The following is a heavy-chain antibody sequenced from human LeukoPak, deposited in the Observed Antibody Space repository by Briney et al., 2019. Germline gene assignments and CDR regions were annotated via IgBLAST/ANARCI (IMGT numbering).Heavy chain of an antibody. CDR2: INAGNGNT. CDR1: GYTFTNYA. D-gene: IGHD3-10*01. V-gene: IGHV1-3*01. Sequence: VASVKVSCTASGYTFTNYAMHWVRQAPGQRLEWMGWINAGNGNTKYSQKFQGRVTITRDTSASTAYMELSSLRSEDTAVYYCARDRFGEGVDSWGQGTLVTVSS. CDR3: ARDRFGEGVDS. J-gene: IGHJ4*02.